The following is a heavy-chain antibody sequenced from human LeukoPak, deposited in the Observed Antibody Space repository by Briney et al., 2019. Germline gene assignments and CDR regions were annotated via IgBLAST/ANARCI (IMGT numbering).Heavy chain of an antibody. CDR3: ARDPEGSGWYGYYYYMDV. Sequence: PSETLSLTCTVSGGSISSSSYYWGWIRQPPGKGLEWIGSIYYSGSTYYNPSLKSRVTISVDTSKNQFSLKLSSVTAADTAVYYCARDPEGSGWYGYYYYMDVWGKGTTVTVSS. CDR2: IYYSGST. D-gene: IGHD6-19*01. J-gene: IGHJ6*03. V-gene: IGHV4-39*07. CDR1: GGSISSSSYY.